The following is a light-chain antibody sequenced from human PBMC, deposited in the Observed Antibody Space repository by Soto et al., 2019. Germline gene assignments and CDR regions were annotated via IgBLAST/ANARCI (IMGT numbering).Light chain of an antibody. J-gene: IGLJ3*02. V-gene: IGLV1-44*01. CDR3: ASWDDSLNVWL. Sequence: QSVLTQPPSASGTPGQRITISCSGSNSNIGSHTVHWYQHLPGTAPKLLIYDNDQRPSGVPDRFSGSKSGSSASLAISGLQSDDESDYYCASWDDSLNVWLFGGGTQLTV. CDR2: DND. CDR1: NSNIGSHT.